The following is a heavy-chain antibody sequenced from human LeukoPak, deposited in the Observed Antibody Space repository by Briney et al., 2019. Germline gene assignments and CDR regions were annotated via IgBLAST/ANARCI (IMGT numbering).Heavy chain of an antibody. J-gene: IGHJ5*02. Sequence: GESLRISCKGSGYSFTSNWISWVRQMPGKGLEWMGRIDPSDSYTNYSPSFQGHVAISADKSISTAYLQWSSLKAPDTAMYYCARQPEGTWFDPWGQGTLVTVSS. CDR3: ARQPEGTWFDP. CDR2: IDPSDSYT. D-gene: IGHD1-1*01. CDR1: GYSFTSNW. V-gene: IGHV5-10-1*01.